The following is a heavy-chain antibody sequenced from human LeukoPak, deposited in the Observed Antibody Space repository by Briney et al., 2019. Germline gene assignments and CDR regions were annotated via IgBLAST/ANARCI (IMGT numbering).Heavy chain of an antibody. CDR2: ISSSSSYI. CDR3: ARDRVAAYYFDY. J-gene: IGHJ4*02. V-gene: IGHV3-21*01. D-gene: IGHD6-13*01. Sequence: GGSLRLSCAASGFTFSSYWMSWVRQAPGKGLEWVSSISSSSSYIYYADSVKGRFTISRDNAKNSLYLQMNSLRAEDTAVYYCARDRVAAYYFDYWGQGTLVTVSS. CDR1: GFTFSSYW.